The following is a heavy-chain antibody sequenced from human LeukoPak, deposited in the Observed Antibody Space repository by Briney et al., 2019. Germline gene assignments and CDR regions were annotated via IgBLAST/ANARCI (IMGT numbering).Heavy chain of an antibody. V-gene: IGHV3-74*01. CDR1: GFTLSSYA. Sequence: GGSLRLSYAASGFTLSSYAMSWVRQAPGKGLVWVSRINSDGSSTSYADSVKGRFTISRDNAKNTLYLQMNSLRAEDTAVYYCARDVHYYYYMDVWGKGTTVTISS. J-gene: IGHJ6*03. CDR3: ARDVHYYYYMDV. CDR2: INSDGSST.